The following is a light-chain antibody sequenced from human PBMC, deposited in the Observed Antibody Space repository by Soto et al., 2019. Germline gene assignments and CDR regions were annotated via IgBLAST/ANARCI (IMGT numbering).Light chain of an antibody. CDR1: SSDVGGYNY. CDR3: GSYTSASTLV. J-gene: IGLJ1*01. CDR2: EVI. Sequence: QSVLTQPASVSGSPGQSITISCTGTSSDVGGYNYVSWYQQHPGKAPKLMIYEVINRPSGVSNRFSGSKSGNTASLTISGLQDEDEADYYCGSYTSASTLVFGTGTKVTVL. V-gene: IGLV2-14*01.